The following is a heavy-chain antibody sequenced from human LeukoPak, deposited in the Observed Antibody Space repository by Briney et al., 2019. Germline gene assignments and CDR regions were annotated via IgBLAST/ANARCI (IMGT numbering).Heavy chain of an antibody. V-gene: IGHV4-31*03. CDR2: IYYSGST. Sequence: PSETLSLTCTVSGGSISSGGYYWSWIRQHPGKGLEWIGYIYYSGSTYYNPSLKSRVTISVDTSKNQFSLKLSPVTAADTAVYYCARVTAAAGMLFDIWGQGTMVTVSS. D-gene: IGHD6-13*01. J-gene: IGHJ3*02. CDR1: GGSISSGGYY. CDR3: ARVTAAAGMLFDI.